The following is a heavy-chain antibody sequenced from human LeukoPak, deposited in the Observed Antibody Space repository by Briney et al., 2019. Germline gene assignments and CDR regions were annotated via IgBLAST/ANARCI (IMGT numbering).Heavy chain of an antibody. CDR3: ARSLVVPAANFDY. CDR1: GGSFSGYY. CDR2: INHSGST. V-gene: IGHV4-34*01. D-gene: IGHD2-2*01. Sequence: SETLSLTCAVYGGSFSGYYWSWIRQPPGKGLEWIGEINHSGSTNYNPSLKSRVTISVDKSKNQFSLKLSSVTAADTAVYYCARSLVVPAANFDYWGQGTLVTVSS. J-gene: IGHJ4*02.